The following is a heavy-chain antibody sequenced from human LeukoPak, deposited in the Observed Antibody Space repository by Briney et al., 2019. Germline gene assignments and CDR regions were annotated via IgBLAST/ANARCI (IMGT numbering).Heavy chain of an antibody. CDR3: ARGGNYWPQWWFDP. CDR1: GESFSGYY. CDR2: IYYTGST. D-gene: IGHD1-26*01. J-gene: IGHJ5*02. V-gene: IGHV4-59*01. Sequence: SETLSLTCAVYGESFSGYYWSWIRQPPGKGLEWIGYIYYTGSTSYNPSLKSRVTMSLDASKNQFPLELNSVTPADTAVYYCARGGNYWPQWWFDPWGRGTLVSVSS.